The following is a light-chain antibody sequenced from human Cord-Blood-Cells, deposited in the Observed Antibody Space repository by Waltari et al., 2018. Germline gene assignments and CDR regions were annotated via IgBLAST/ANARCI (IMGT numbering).Light chain of an antibody. CDR3: KQYNSYSYT. CDR2: KAS. J-gene: IGKJ2*01. Sequence: DIQMTQSPSTLSASVGDRVTITCRASQSISSWLAWYQQKPGKAPKLLVYKASSLEGGVASRFSESGSGTEFTLTNSSLQPDDFATYYCKQYNSYSYTFGQGTKLEIK. V-gene: IGKV1-5*03. CDR1: QSISSW.